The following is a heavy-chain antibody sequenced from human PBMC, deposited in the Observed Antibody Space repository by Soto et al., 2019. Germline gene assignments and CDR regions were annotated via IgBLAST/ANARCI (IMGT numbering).Heavy chain of an antibody. D-gene: IGHD2-2*01. V-gene: IGHV4-31*03. CDR3: AHVVPAANPNYYYYYMDV. CDR2: IYYSGST. CDR1: GGSIISCGYY. Sequence: SETLSLTCTVSGGSIISCGYYWSLIRQHPGKGLEWIGYIYYSGSTYYNPSLKSRVTISVDTSKNQFSLKLSSVTAADTAVYYCAHVVPAANPNYYYYYMDVWGKGTTVTVSS. J-gene: IGHJ6*03.